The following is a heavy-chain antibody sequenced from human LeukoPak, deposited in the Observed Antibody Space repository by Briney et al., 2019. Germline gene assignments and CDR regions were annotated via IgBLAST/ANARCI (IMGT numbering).Heavy chain of an antibody. J-gene: IGHJ6*03. Sequence: WGSLRLSSAASGFTFSSYWMNWVRQVPGKGLEWVSYISSSSTTIYYADSVKGRFTISRDNAKNSLYLQMNSLRAEDTALYYCARDRCSCGRCYSLSVGYMDVWGKGTTVTVSS. CDR1: GFTFSSYW. CDR2: ISSSSTTI. D-gene: IGHD2-15*01. CDR3: ARDRCSCGRCYSLSVGYMDV. V-gene: IGHV3-48*01.